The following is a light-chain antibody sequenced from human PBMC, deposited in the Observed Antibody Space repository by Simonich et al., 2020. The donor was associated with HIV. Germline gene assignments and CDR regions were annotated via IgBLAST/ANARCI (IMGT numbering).Light chain of an antibody. J-gene: IGLJ3*02. Sequence: QSVLTQPPSVSGAPGQRVTISCTGSSSNIGAGSDVHWYQQLPGTAPKLLIHGNTNRPSGVPDRFSGSKSGTSASLAITGLQAEDEADYYCQSYDSSLSALFGGGTKLTVL. CDR2: GNT. CDR3: QSYDSSLSAL. V-gene: IGLV1-40*01. CDR1: SSNIGAGSD.